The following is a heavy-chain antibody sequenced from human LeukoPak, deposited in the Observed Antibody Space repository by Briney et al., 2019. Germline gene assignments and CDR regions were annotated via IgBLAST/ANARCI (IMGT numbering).Heavy chain of an antibody. CDR2: ISSNGGST. J-gene: IGHJ4*02. CDR3: ARDFDGPRASDY. Sequence: GGSLRLSCSASGFTFSSYAMHWVRQAPGKGLEYVSAISSNGGSTYYADSVKGRFTISRDNVRNTFLQMSSLRAEDSAVYCCARDFDGPRASDYWGQGISVTVSS. CDR1: GFTFSSYA. V-gene: IGHV3-64*04. D-gene: IGHD4-17*01.